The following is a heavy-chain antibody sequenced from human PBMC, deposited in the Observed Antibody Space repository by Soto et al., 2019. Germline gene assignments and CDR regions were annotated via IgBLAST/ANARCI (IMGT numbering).Heavy chain of an antibody. CDR3: AHRPEFTTGWFGVDF. V-gene: IGHV2-5*01. D-gene: IGHD6-19*01. J-gene: IGHJ4*02. Sequence: QITLKESGPTLVKPTQPLTLTCTFSGFSLSTTGVGVGWVRQPPGKALEWLAVIYWNDDRRYSPSLKSRLTITKDTSKNQVVLSMTNMDPVDTATYFCAHRPEFTTGWFGVDFWGQGTLVTVSS. CDR1: GFSLSTTGVG. CDR2: IYWNDDR.